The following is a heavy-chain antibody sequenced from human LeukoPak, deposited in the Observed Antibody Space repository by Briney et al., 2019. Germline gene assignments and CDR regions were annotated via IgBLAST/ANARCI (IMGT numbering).Heavy chain of an antibody. D-gene: IGHD2-2*01. J-gene: IGHJ3*02. Sequence: GESLKISCKGSGYSFTSYWIGWVRQMPGKGLEWMGIIYPGDSDTRYSPSFQGQVTISADKSISTAYLQWSRLKASDTAMYYCARRRYCSSTSCYEGAFDIWGQGTMVTVSS. CDR3: ARRRYCSSTSCYEGAFDI. V-gene: IGHV5-51*01. CDR1: GYSFTSYW. CDR2: IYPGDSDT.